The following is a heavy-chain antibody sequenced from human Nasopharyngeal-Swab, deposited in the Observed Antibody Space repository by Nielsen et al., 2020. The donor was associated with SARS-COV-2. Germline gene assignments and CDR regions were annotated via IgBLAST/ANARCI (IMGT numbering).Heavy chain of an antibody. Sequence: GESLKISCATSGFTFSSYAMGWVRQAPGKGLEWVSVISGSGVSTYYGDSVKGRLAISRDNSKNRLYLQMNSLKVEDTAIYYCAKKGQQWLADDAFDTWGQGTLVSISS. CDR3: AKKGQQWLADDAFDT. CDR1: GFTFSSYA. J-gene: IGHJ3*02. CDR2: ISGSGVST. D-gene: IGHD6-19*01. V-gene: IGHV3-23*02.